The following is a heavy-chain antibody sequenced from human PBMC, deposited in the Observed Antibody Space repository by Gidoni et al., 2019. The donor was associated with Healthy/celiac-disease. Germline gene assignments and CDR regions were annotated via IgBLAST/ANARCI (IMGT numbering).Heavy chain of an antibody. CDR1: GFTFSSYA. V-gene: IGHV3-64*01. D-gene: IGHD2-21*01. CDR3: ARSAAYCGGDCYSGFDY. J-gene: IGHJ4*02. Sequence: EVQLVESGGGLVQPGGSLRLSCAASGFTFSSYAMHWVRQAPGKGLEYVSAISSNGGSTYYANSVKGRFTISRDNSKNTLYLQMGSLRAEDMAVYYCARSAAYCGGDCYSGFDYWGQGTLVTVSS. CDR2: ISSNGGST.